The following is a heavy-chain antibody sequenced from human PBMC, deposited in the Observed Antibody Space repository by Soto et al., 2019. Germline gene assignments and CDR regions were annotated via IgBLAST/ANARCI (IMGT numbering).Heavy chain of an antibody. D-gene: IGHD3-10*01. CDR2: IKQDGSEK. Sequence: EVQLVESGGGLVQPGGSLRLSCAASGFTFSDYWMSWVRQAPGKGLEWVANIKQDGSEKYYVDSVKGRFTISRDNAKNSLYLQMNSLRAEDTAVYYCAREGFQAVMSYYGMDVWGQGTTVTVSS. J-gene: IGHJ6*02. CDR1: GFTFSDYW. CDR3: AREGFQAVMSYYGMDV. V-gene: IGHV3-7*04.